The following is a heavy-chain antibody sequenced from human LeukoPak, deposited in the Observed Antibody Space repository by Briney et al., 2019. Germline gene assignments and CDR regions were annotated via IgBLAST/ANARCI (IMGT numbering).Heavy chain of an antibody. V-gene: IGHV3-7*01. CDR2: IKQDGSEE. Sequence: GGSLRLSCAASGFTFSSYWMSWVRQAPGKGLEWVANIKQDGSEEYYVDSVKGRFTISRDNAKNSLYLQMNSLRAEDTAVYYCATDPRSTSLRFDAFDIWGQGTMVTVSS. CDR1: GFTFSSYW. J-gene: IGHJ3*02. CDR3: ATDPRSTSLRFDAFDI. D-gene: IGHD2-2*01.